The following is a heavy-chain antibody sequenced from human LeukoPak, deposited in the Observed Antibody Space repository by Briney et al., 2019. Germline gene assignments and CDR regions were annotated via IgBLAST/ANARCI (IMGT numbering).Heavy chain of an antibody. J-gene: IGHJ5*02. V-gene: IGHV1-69*04. D-gene: IGHD3-22*01. CDR1: AGTFSSYA. CDR2: IIPILGIA. Sequence: GSSVKVSCKASAGTFSSYAISWVRQAPGQGLEWMGRIIPILGIANYAQKFQGRVTITADKSTSTAYMELSSLRSEDTAVYYCARAMYYYDSSGFSSWGQGTLVTVSS. CDR3: ARAMYYYDSSGFSS.